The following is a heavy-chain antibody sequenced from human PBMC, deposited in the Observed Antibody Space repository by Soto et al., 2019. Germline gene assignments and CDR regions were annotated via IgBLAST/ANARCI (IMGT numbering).Heavy chain of an antibody. D-gene: IGHD6-19*01. CDR3: ARYNGAVAGTGYYYYGMDV. CDR2: ISSSGSTI. CDR1: GFTFSDYY. Sequence: GGSLRLSCAASGFTFSDYYMSWIRQAPGKGLEWVSYISSSGSTIYYADSAKGRFTISRDNAKNSLYLQMNSLRAEDTAVYYCARYNGAVAGTGYYYYGMDVWGQGTTVTVSS. V-gene: IGHV3-11*01. J-gene: IGHJ6*02.